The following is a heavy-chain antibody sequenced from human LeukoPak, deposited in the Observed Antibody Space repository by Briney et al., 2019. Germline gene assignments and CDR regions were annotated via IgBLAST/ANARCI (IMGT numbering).Heavy chain of an antibody. CDR1: GGSISSYY. Sequence: SETLSLTCTVSGGSISSYYWSWIRQPPGKGLEWIGYIYYSGSTNYNPSLKSRVTISVDTSKNQFSLKLSSVTAADTAVYYCASLTFDWLLPKYYFDYWGQGTLVTVSS. J-gene: IGHJ4*02. D-gene: IGHD3-9*01. V-gene: IGHV4-59*01. CDR2: IYYSGST. CDR3: ASLTFDWLLPKYYFDY.